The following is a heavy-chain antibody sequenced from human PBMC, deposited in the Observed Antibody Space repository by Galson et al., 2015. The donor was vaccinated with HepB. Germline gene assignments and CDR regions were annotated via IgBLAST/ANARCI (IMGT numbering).Heavy chain of an antibody. D-gene: IGHD3-10*01. Sequence: SVKVSCKASGYTFTSYAMNWVRQAPGQGLEWMGWINTNTGNPTYAQSFTGRFVFTLDTSNSTAYLQISSLKAEDTAVYYCARGLGVLVQGSEDYAFDIWGQGTMVTVSS. CDR3: ARGLGVLVQGSEDYAFDI. V-gene: IGHV7-4-1*02. CDR2: INTNTGNP. CDR1: GYTFTSYA. J-gene: IGHJ3*02.